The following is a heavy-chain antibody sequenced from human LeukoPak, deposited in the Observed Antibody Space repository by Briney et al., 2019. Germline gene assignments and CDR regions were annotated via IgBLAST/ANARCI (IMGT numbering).Heavy chain of an antibody. V-gene: IGHV1-2*02. Sequence: GASVKVSCKASGYTFTDSFIHWVRQAPGQGLEWMGWNNPNSGGTNYAQKFQDRLTMTRDTSISTAYMELSRLRSDDTAVYYCARHYGDYGWFDPWGQGTLVTVSS. CDR1: GYTFTDSF. CDR3: ARHYGDYGWFDP. CDR2: NNPNSGGT. J-gene: IGHJ5*02. D-gene: IGHD4-17*01.